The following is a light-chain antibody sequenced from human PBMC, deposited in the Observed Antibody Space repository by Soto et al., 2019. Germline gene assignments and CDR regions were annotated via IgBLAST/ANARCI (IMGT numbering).Light chain of an antibody. J-gene: IGKJ5*01. CDR3: EQYNNWPIT. CDR1: QSISSY. V-gene: IGKV3-15*01. Sequence: EIVLTQSPATLSLSPGERATLSCRASQSISSYLAWYQQKPGQAPRLLIYGAPTRATGIPARFSGSGSGTEFTLTISSLQSEDFAVYYCEQYNNWPITFSQGTRLEIK. CDR2: GAP.